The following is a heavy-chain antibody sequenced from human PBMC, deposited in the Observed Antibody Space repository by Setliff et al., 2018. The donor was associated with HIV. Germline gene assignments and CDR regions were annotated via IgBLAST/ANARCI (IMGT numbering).Heavy chain of an antibody. Sequence: PGGSLRLSCAVSGLTISPYWMSWVRQAPGKGLEWVANINPDGTVKLYVDSVKGRFAISRDNAENSLSLQMNSLRVEDTAVYYCARGGVIDWSSGGQGALVTVSS. V-gene: IGHV3-7*01. CDR2: INPDGTVK. CDR3: ARGGVIDWSS. J-gene: IGHJ4*02. D-gene: IGHD3-9*01. CDR1: GLTISPYW.